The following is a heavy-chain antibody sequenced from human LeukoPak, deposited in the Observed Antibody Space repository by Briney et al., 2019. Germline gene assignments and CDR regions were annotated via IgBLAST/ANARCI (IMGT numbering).Heavy chain of an antibody. J-gene: IGHJ4*02. CDR2: IGIDSGNT. Sequence: GGSLRLSCAASGFTFSSYEMNWVRQAPGKGLEWISYIGIDSGNTDYADSVKGRFTISGDKAKNSLYLQMNSLRVEDTAVYYCARDYKYAFDNWGQGTLVTVSS. CDR1: GFTFSSYE. CDR3: ARDYKYAFDN. D-gene: IGHD5-24*01. V-gene: IGHV3-48*03.